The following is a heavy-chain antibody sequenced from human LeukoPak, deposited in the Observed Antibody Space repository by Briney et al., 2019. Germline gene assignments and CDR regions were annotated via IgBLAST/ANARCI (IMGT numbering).Heavy chain of an antibody. CDR3: ARQYSGYEDFDY. D-gene: IGHD5-12*01. J-gene: IGHJ4*02. V-gene: IGHV4-59*01. CDR2: IHYSGST. Sequence: PSETLSLTCTVSGGSISGYYWSWIRQPPGKGLEWIAYIHYSGSTNYNPSLKSRVTISVDTSKNQFSLNLSSVTAVDTAVYYCARQYSGYEDFDYWGQGTLVTVSS. CDR1: GGSISGYY.